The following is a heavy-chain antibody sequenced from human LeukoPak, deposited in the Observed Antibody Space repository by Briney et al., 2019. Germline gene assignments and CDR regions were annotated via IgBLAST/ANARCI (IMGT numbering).Heavy chain of an antibody. CDR3: ARQPFLWFGDSYYYHYMDV. CDR1: GGSISSSSYY. D-gene: IGHD3-10*01. Sequence: SETLSLTCAVSGGSISSSSYYWGWTRQPPGKGRGWIGSIDYSGSTYYNPSLRSLATLSVNTSKNQFSLKLSSVTAADTAVYYCARQPFLWFGDSYYYHYMDVWGKGTTVTISS. V-gene: IGHV4-39*01. CDR2: IDYSGST. J-gene: IGHJ6*03.